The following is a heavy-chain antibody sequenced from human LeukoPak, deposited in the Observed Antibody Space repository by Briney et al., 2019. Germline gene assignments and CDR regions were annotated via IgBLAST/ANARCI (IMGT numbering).Heavy chain of an antibody. Sequence: SQTLSLTCTVSGGSISSGGYYWSWIRQPPGKGLEWIGYIYHSGSTNYNPSLKSRVTISVDTSKNQFSLKLSSVTAADTAVYYCARARGATIDYWGQGTLVTVSS. CDR3: ARARGATIDY. CDR1: GGSISSGGYY. CDR2: IYHSGST. D-gene: IGHD1-26*01. V-gene: IGHV4-30-2*01. J-gene: IGHJ4*02.